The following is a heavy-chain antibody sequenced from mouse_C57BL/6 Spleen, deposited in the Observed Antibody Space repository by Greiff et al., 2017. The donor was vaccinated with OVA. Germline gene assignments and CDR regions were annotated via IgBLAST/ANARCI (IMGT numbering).Heavy chain of an antibody. CDR3: ARDRYDGAWFAY. V-gene: IGHV1-26*01. D-gene: IGHD2-12*01. CDR2: INPNNGGT. J-gene: IGHJ3*01. Sequence: EVKLQQSGPELVKPGASVKISCKASGYTFTDYYMNWVKQSHGKSLEWIGDINPNNGGTSYNQKFKGKATLTVDKSSSTAYMELRSLTSEDSAVYYCARDRYDGAWFAYWGKGTLVTVSA. CDR1: GYTFTDYY.